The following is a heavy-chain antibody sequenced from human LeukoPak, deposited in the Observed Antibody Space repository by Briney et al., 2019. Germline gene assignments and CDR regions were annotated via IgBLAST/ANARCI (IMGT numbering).Heavy chain of an antibody. D-gene: IGHD6-13*01. J-gene: IGHJ4*02. V-gene: IGHV3-21*04. Sequence: GGSLRLSCAASGFTFSSYSMNWVRQAPGKGLEWVSSISSSSSYIYYADSVKGRFTISRDNSKNTLYLQMNSLRAEDTAVYYCAKDRRSRPYSSSWYGGYWGQGTLVTVSS. CDR3: AKDRRSRPYSSSWYGGY. CDR2: ISSSSSYI. CDR1: GFTFSSYS.